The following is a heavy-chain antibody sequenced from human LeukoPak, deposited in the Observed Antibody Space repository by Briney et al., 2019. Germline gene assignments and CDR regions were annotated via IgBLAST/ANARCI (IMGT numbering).Heavy chain of an antibody. Sequence: PGVSLRLSCVASGFPFSSYWMTWVRQAPGKGLEWVANIKQDGSKKSYVDSVKGRFTISRDNAKNSLYLQMNNLRAEDTAIYYCTRVGYIDEGIDYWGQGTLVTVSS. J-gene: IGHJ4*02. CDR3: TRVGYIDEGIDY. CDR1: GFPFSSYW. V-gene: IGHV3-7*04. D-gene: IGHD5-24*01. CDR2: IKQDGSKK.